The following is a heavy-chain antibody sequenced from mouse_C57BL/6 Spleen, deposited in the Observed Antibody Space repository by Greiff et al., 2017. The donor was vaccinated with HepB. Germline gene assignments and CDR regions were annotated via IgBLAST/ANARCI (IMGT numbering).Heavy chain of an antibody. CDR2: INPGSGGT. Sequence: QVQLQQSGAELVRPGTSVKVSCKASGYAFTNYLIDWVKQRPGQGLEWIGVINPGSGGTNYNEKFKGKATLTADKSSSTAYMQLSSLTSEDSAVYVCARSREGYAMDYWGQGTSVTVSS. V-gene: IGHV1-54*01. CDR3: ARSREGYAMDY. CDR1: GYAFTNYL. J-gene: IGHJ4*01.